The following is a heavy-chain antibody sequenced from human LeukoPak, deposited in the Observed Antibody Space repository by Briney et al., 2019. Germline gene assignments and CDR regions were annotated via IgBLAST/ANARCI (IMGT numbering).Heavy chain of an antibody. J-gene: IGHJ4*02. V-gene: IGHV3-23*01. CDR2: ITGSGGST. D-gene: IGHD3/OR15-3a*01. Sequence: PGGSLRLSCAASGFTFSSYVNSWVRQAPGKGLEWVSGITGSGGSTYYADSVKGRFTISRDNSKNTLYLQMNSLRAEDTAVYYCAKAVRSFDFSFEYWGQGTLVTVSS. CDR1: GFTFSSYV. CDR3: AKAVRSFDFSFEY.